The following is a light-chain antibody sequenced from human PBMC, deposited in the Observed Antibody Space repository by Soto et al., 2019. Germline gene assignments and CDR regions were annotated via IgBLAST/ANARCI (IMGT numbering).Light chain of an antibody. CDR1: SSDVGDYNY. Sequence: QSALTQPASVSESPGQSITISCTGTSSDVGDYNYVSWYQQHPGKVPKLMVYEVSNRPSGVSNRFSGSKSGNTASLTISGLQAEDEADYYCSSYTSRSTLVFGTGTKLTVL. CDR3: SSYTSRSTLV. J-gene: IGLJ1*01. CDR2: EVS. V-gene: IGLV2-14*01.